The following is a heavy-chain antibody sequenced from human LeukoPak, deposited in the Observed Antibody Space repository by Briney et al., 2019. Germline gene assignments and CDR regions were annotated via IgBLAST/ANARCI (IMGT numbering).Heavy chain of an antibody. D-gene: IGHD6-13*01. V-gene: IGHV3-23*01. CDR3: AKEIAERYTSSWPFDY. CDR2: ISCSGGST. J-gene: IGHJ4*02. CDR1: GFTFSSYA. Sequence: GGSLRLSCAASGFTFSSYAMSWVRQAPGKGLEWVSAISCSGGSTYYADSVKGRFTISRDNSKNTLYLQINSLRTEDTAVYYCAKEIAERYTSSWPFDYWGQGTLVTVSS.